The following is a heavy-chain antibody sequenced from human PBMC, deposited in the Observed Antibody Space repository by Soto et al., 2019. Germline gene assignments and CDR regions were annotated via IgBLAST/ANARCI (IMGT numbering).Heavy chain of an antibody. V-gene: IGHV3-7*04. J-gene: IGHJ3*02. CDR2: IKQDGSEK. CDR3: ARAIYDFWSGYYFIGSSYAFDI. D-gene: IGHD3-3*01. Sequence: PGGSLRLSCAASGFTFSSYWMSWVRQAPGKGLEWVANIKQDGSEKYYVDSVKGRFTISRDNAKNSLYLQMNSLRAEDTAVYYCARAIYDFWSGYYFIGSSYAFDIWGQGTMVTVSS. CDR1: GFTFSSYW.